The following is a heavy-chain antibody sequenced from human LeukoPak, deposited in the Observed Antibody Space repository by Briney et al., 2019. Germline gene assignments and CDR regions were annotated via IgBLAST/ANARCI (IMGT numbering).Heavy chain of an antibody. V-gene: IGHV3-21*01. CDR2: ISGSSSYI. D-gene: IGHD3-9*01. CDR1: GFTFSSYS. J-gene: IGHJ4*02. Sequence: GGSLRLSCAASGFTFSSYSMNWVRQAPGKGLEWVSSISGSSSYIYYADSVKGRFTISRDNAKNSLYLQMNSLRAEDTAVYYCARDHYDILTGYYNPLGYWGQGTLVTVSS. CDR3: ARDHYDILTGYYNPLGY.